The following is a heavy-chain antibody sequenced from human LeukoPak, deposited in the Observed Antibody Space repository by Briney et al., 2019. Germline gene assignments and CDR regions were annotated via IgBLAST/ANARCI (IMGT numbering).Heavy chain of an antibody. V-gene: IGHV4-30-4*01. D-gene: IGHD2-15*01. Sequence: SQTLSLTCTVSGGSISSGDYYWSWIRQPPGKGLEWIGYIYYSGSTYYNPSLKSRVTISVDTSKNQFSLKLSSVTAADTAVYYCAGLRISAADVDYWGQGTLVTVSS. CDR3: AGLRISAADVDY. J-gene: IGHJ4*02. CDR1: GGSISSGDYY. CDR2: IYYSGST.